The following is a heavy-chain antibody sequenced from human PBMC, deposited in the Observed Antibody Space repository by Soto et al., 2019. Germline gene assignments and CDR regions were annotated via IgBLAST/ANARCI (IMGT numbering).Heavy chain of an antibody. CDR3: ARVSWREKYGMDV. CDR2: ITFSGNTV. V-gene: IGHV3-11*01. J-gene: IGHJ6*02. CDR1: GFTFSDSH. Sequence: SGGSLRLSCAASGFTFSDSHMSWIRQAPGKGLEWISYITFSGNTVYYADSLKGRFTISRDNAKNSLYLQMNRLRAEDTAVYYCARVSWREKYGMDVWGQGTTVTVSS.